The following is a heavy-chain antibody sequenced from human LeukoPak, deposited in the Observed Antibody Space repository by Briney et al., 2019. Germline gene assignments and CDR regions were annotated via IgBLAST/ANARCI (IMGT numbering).Heavy chain of an antibody. CDR3: AGIRFLEWLAVDV. CDR1: GGSISSSNW. V-gene: IGHV4-4*02. J-gene: IGHJ6*04. CDR2: IYHSGST. Sequence: SGTLSLTCAVSGGSISSSNWWSWVRQPPGKGLEWIGEIYHSGSTNYNPSLKSRVTISVDKSKNQFSLKLSSVTAADTAVYYCAGIRFLEWLAVDVWGKGTTVTVSS. D-gene: IGHD3-3*01.